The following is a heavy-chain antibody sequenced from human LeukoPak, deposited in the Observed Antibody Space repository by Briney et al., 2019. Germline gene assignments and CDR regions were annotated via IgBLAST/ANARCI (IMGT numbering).Heavy chain of an antibody. CDR2: ISGSGGNT. D-gene: IGHD3-3*01. Sequence: GGSLRLSCAASGLTFTSSSMTWVRQAPGKGLEWVSCISGSGGNTYYADSVKGRFTISRDNSKNTLYLQMNSLRAEDTAVYYCAKVSLIEYYDFWSGYLRYWGQGTLVTVSS. J-gene: IGHJ4*02. CDR1: GLTFTSSS. V-gene: IGHV3-23*01. CDR3: AKVSLIEYYDFWSGYLRY.